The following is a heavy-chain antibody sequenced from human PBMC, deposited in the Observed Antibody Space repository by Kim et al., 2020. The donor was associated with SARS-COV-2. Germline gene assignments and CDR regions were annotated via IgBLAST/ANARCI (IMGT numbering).Heavy chain of an antibody. CDR2: IYPGDSDT. D-gene: IGHD3-22*01. J-gene: IGHJ4*02. V-gene: IGHV5-51*01. CDR1: GYSFTSYW. Sequence: GESLKISCKGSGYSFTSYWIGWVRQMPGKGLEWMGIIYPGDSDTRYSPSFQGQVTISADKSISTAYLQWSSLKASDTAMYYCARRTYYYDSSGYYYRYYFDYWGQGKLVTVSS. CDR3: ARRTYYYDSSGYYYRYYFDY.